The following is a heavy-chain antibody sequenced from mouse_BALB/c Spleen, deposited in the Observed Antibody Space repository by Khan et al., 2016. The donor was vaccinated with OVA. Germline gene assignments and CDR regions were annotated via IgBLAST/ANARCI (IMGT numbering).Heavy chain of an antibody. CDR1: GFTFSSYS. Sequence: EVQLVESGGDLVKPGGSLKLSCAASGFTFSSYSMSWVRQTPDKMLEWVATISSGGDYTYYPDNVKGRFTISRDNAKNTLYLQMSSLKSEDTAMDYYASHLTGSFAYWGQGTLVTVSA. V-gene: IGHV5-6*01. CDR2: ISSGGDYT. J-gene: IGHJ3*01. D-gene: IGHD4-1*01. CDR3: ASHLTGSFAY.